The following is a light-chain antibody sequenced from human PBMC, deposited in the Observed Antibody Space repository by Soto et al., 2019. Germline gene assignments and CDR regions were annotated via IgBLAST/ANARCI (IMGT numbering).Light chain of an antibody. CDR1: QSVTNNY. V-gene: IGKV3-20*01. CDR3: HQYGATPGT. Sequence: EIVLTQSPDTLSLSPGERVTLSCRASQSVTNNYLAWYQQKPGQGPRLLIHGASSRAADTPDRFSGSGSGTDFTLTISRLEPEDFALYDCHQYGATPGTFGKGTKLDIK. J-gene: IGKJ1*01. CDR2: GAS.